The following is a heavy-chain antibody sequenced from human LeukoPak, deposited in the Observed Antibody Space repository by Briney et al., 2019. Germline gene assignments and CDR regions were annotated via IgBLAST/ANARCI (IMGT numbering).Heavy chain of an antibody. CDR1: GGSFSGYY. Sequence: SSETLSLTCAVYGGSFSGYYWSWIRQPPGKGLEWIGEINHSGSTNYNPSLKSRVTISVDTSKNQFSLKLSSVSAADTAVYYCARGAKWSGNWFDPWGQGTLVTVSS. V-gene: IGHV4-34*01. J-gene: IGHJ5*02. CDR2: INHSGST. D-gene: IGHD1-26*01. CDR3: ARGAKWSGNWFDP.